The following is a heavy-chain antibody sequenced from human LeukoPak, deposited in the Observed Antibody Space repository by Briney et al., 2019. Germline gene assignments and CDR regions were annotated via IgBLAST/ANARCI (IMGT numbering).Heavy chain of an antibody. J-gene: IGHJ4*02. V-gene: IGHV3-23*01. D-gene: IGHD3-16*02. CDR1: GFTFSSYA. CDR3: AKYPSGELWFEEFDY. Sequence: GGSLRLSCAASGFTFSSYAMSWVRQAPGKGLEWVSAISDSGGSTYYADSVKGRFTISRDNSKNTLYLQMNSLRAEDTAVYYCAKYPSGELWFEEFDYWGQGTLVTVSS. CDR2: ISDSGGST.